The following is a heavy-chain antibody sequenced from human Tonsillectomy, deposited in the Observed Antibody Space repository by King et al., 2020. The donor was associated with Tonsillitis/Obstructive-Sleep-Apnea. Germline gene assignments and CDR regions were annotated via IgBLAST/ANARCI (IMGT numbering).Heavy chain of an antibody. CDR1: GGTFSTFA. J-gene: IGHJ6*03. Sequence: VQLVQSGAEVKKPGSSVTVSCTASGGTFSTFAINWVRQAPGQGLEWMGRTIPILAISNYAQNFQGRVTITADKSTSTAYMELSSLRSEDTAVYYCARGGDYYYYYYMDVWGKGTTVTVSS. V-gene: IGHV1-69*04. CDR3: ARGGDYYYYYYMDV. CDR2: TIPILAIS. D-gene: IGHD3-16*01.